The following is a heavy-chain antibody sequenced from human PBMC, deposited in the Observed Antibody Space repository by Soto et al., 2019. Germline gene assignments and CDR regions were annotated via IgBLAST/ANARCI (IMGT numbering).Heavy chain of an antibody. CDR1: GFSLTNSGVG. J-gene: IGHJ5*01. CDR3: VHRVSISAWAVGPFDS. D-gene: IGHD3-16*01. V-gene: IGHV2-5*02. CDR2: IYWDNDR. Sequence: QITLKESGPTLVEPTQTLTLTCSFSGFSLTNSGVGVGWFRQAPGKALECLGIIYWDNDRRYNPSLKTRLTISKATSMNPVVLSMTYMVPVDTGTSHAVHRVSISAWAVGPFDSWGQGTPVTVS.